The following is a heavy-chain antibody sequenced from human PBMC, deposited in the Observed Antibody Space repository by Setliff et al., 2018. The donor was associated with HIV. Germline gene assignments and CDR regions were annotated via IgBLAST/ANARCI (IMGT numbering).Heavy chain of an antibody. J-gene: IGHJ4*02. Sequence: GGSLRLSCAASGFTFKNAWMNWVRQAPGKGLEWIGRIKSKTDGGTTDYAAPVKGRFTISRDDSKSTLYLQMNSLRAEDTAVYYCAYCSGGSCYSPFDYWGQGTLVTVSS. CDR3: AYCSGGSCYSPFDY. CDR2: IKSKTDGGTT. CDR1: GFTFKNAW. V-gene: IGHV3-15*01. D-gene: IGHD2-15*01.